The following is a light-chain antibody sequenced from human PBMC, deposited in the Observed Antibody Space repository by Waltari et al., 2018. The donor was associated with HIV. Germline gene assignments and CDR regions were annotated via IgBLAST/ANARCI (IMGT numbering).Light chain of an antibody. CDR3: QQYNTWWT. J-gene: IGKJ1*01. V-gene: IGKV3-15*01. CDR2: GAS. Sequence: EIVMTQSPALLSVSPGERASLPCRASQSVRYKLAWYQQKPGQAPTPLIYGASVRATGIPARFSGSASGTDFSLTISSLQSEDSAVYYCQQYNTWWTFGQGTKVEFK. CDR1: QSVRYK.